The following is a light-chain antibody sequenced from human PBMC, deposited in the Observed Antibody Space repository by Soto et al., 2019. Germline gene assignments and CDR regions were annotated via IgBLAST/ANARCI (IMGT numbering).Light chain of an antibody. CDR2: DVS. CDR1: QSVSSN. CDR3: QQYNNWPLT. V-gene: IGKV3D-15*01. J-gene: IGKJ4*01. Sequence: EIVMTQSPATLSVSPGERATLSCWASQSVSSNLAWYQQKPGQAPRLLIYDVSTRATGIPTRVSGSGSGTEFTLTISSLQSEDFATYYCQQYNNWPLTFGGGTKVEIK.